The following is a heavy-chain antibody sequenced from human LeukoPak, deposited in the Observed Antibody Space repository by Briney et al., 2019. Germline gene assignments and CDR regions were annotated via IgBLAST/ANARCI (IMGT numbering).Heavy chain of an antibody. J-gene: IGHJ4*02. CDR1: GGTFSSYA. Sequence: GSSVKVSCKASGGTFSSYAISWVRQAPGQGLEWMGGIIPIFGTANYAQKFQGRVTITTDESTSTAYMELSSLRSEDTAVYYCARGRDCSSTSCYRSYFDYWGQGTLVTVS. D-gene: IGHD2-2*02. CDR3: ARGRDCSSTSCYRSYFDY. CDR2: IIPIFGTA. V-gene: IGHV1-69*05.